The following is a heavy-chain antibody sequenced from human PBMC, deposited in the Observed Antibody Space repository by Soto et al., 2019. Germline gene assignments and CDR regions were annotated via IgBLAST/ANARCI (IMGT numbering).Heavy chain of an antibody. CDR1: GDSISSYNYY. D-gene: IGHD3-22*01. CDR3: ARWHYYDSSGFDY. J-gene: IGHJ4*02. Sequence: QLQLQESGPGLVKPSETLSLTCTVSGDSISSYNYYWGWIRQPPGKGLEWIGSIYYSGSTYYNPSLKSRVTISVDTSKNQFSLKLSSVTAADTAVYYCARWHYYDSSGFDYWGQGTLVTVSS. CDR2: IYYSGST. V-gene: IGHV4-39*07.